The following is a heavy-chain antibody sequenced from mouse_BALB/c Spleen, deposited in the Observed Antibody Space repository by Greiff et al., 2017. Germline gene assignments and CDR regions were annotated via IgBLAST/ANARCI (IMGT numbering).Heavy chain of an antibody. CDR3: ARRKEVHYPDPFAY. CDR2: ISYSGST. D-gene: IGHD1-2*01. J-gene: IGHJ3*01. CDR1: GDSITSGY. Sequence: EVMLVESGPSLVKPSQTLSLTCSVTGDSITSGYWNWIRKFPGNKLEYMGYISYSGSTYYNPSLKSRISITRDTSKNQYYLQLNSVTTEDTATYYCARRKEVHYPDPFAYWGQGTLVTVSA. V-gene: IGHV3-8*02.